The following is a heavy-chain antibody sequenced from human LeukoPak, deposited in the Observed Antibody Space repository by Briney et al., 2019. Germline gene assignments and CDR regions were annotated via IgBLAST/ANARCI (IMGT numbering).Heavy chain of an antibody. CDR3: ARGRYSIAAAGTGYYFDC. CDR2: IKQDGSEK. J-gene: IGHJ4*02. V-gene: IGHV3-7*01. D-gene: IGHD6-13*01. Sequence: GGSLRLSCAASGFTFSTYWMSWVRQAPGKGLEWVANIKQDGSEKYYVDSVKGRFTISRDNAKNSLYLQMNSLRAEDTAVYYCARGRYSIAAAGTGYYFDCWGQGTLVTVSS. CDR1: GFTFSTYW.